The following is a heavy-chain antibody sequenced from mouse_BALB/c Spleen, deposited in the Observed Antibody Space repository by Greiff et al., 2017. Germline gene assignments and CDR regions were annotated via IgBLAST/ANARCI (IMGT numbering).Heavy chain of an antibody. J-gene: IGHJ4*01. CDR1: GFSLTGYG. Sequence: VQLKESGPGLVAPSQSLSITCTVSGFSLTGYGVTWVRQPPGKGLGWLGMIWGDGSTDYNSALKSRLSISKDNSKSQVFLKMNSLQTDDTARYYCARVDGFYYAMDYWGQGTSVTVSS. D-gene: IGHD2-3*01. V-gene: IGHV2-6-7*01. CDR2: IWGDGST. CDR3: ARVDGFYYAMDY.